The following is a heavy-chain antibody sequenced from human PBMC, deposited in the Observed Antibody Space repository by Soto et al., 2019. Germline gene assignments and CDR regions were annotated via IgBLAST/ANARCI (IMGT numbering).Heavy chain of an antibody. CDR1: GGSINRSPYY. Sequence: QLRLQESGPGLVKPSETLSLTCSVSGGSINRSPYYWDWIRQSPGKGLEWIGGIYGTGRTNHNPLLKGQVTMTVDTSRNQFSLKLSSVIAADTAVYYCARHGGFCTTTRCHEYFHYWGQGALVTVTS. J-gene: IGHJ1*01. CDR3: ARHGGFCTTTRCHEYFHY. D-gene: IGHD2-2*01. V-gene: IGHV4-39*01. CDR2: IYGTGRT.